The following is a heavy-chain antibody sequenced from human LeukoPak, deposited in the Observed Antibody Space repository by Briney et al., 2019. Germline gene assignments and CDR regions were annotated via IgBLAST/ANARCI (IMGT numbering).Heavy chain of an antibody. J-gene: IGHJ4*02. Sequence: SETLSLTCTVSGDSFTSVTDYWAWIRQPPGKGLEWIGSIYYSGSTYYNPSLKSRVTISVDTSKNQFSLKLSSVTAADTAVYYCARGYGDYSQTYYFDYWGQGTLVTVSS. CDR2: IYYSGST. CDR1: GDSFTSVTDY. D-gene: IGHD4-17*01. V-gene: IGHV4-39*07. CDR3: ARGYGDYSQTYYFDY.